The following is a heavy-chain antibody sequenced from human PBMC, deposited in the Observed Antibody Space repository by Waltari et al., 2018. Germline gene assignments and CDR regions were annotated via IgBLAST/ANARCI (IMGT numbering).Heavy chain of an antibody. D-gene: IGHD4-17*01. J-gene: IGHJ5*02. CDR1: GFTFSSYS. Sequence: EVQLVESGGGLVKPGGSLRLSCAASGFTFSSYSMNWVRQAPGKGLEWVSSISSSSSYIYYADSVKGRCTISRDNAKNSLYLQMNSLRAEDTAVYYCARDGGDYVNYNWFDPWGQGTLVTVSS. V-gene: IGHV3-21*01. CDR2: ISSSSSYI. CDR3: ARDGGDYVNYNWFDP.